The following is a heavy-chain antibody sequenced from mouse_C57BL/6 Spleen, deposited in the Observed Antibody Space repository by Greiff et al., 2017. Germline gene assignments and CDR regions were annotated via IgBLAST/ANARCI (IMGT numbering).Heavy chain of an antibody. J-gene: IGHJ2*01. CDR1: GFTFSDYG. D-gene: IGHD1-1*02. Sequence: EVMLVESGGGLVKPGGSLKLSCAASGFTFSDYGMHWVRQAPEKGLEWVAYISRGSSTIYYADTVKGRFTISRDNAKNTLFLQMTSLWSVDTAMYYCAMGSYYFDYWGQGTTLTVSS. CDR3: AMGSYYFDY. CDR2: ISRGSSTI. V-gene: IGHV5-17*01.